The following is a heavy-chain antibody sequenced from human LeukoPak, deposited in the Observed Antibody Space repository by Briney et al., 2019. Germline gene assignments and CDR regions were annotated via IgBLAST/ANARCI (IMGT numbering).Heavy chain of an antibody. Sequence: PSETLSLTCTVSGYSISGGYYWGWIRQPPGKGLEWIGSIYHSGSTYYNPSLKSRVTISVDTSKNQFSLKLSSVTAADTAVYYCARGDSSGWYYYYYYMDVWGKGTTVTVSS. D-gene: IGHD6-19*01. J-gene: IGHJ6*03. V-gene: IGHV4-38-2*02. CDR3: ARGDSSGWYYYYYYMDV. CDR1: GYSISGGYY. CDR2: IYHSGST.